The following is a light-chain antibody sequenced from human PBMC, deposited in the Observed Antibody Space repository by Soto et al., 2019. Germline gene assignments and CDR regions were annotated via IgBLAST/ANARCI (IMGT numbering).Light chain of an antibody. J-gene: IGKJ4*01. CDR3: QQRSNWPLT. CDR2: DAS. CDR1: QSVSSY. Sequence: IVLAHSPATLSLSPGERATLSCRASQSVSSYLAWYQQKPGQAPRLLIYDASNRATGIPARFSGSGSGTDFTLTISSLEPEDFAVYYCQQRSNWPLTFGGGTKVDIK. V-gene: IGKV3-11*01.